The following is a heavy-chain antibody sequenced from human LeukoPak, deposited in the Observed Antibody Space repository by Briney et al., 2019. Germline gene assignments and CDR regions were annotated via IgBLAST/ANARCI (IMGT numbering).Heavy chain of an antibody. D-gene: IGHD6-25*01. J-gene: IGHJ4*02. Sequence: PSETLSLTCTVSGDSISRSTYYWAWIRQPPGKGLEWIGSVYYGRSPYFNPSLESRATISVDTSKNHFSLRMSSVTAADTAVYYCARSSGTGTFSYWGQGTLVTVSS. CDR1: GDSISRSTYY. CDR3: ARSSGTGTFSY. CDR2: VYYGRSP. V-gene: IGHV4-39*02.